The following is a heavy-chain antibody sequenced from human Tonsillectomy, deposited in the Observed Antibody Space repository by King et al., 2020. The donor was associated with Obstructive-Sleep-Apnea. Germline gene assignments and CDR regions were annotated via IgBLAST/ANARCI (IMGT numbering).Heavy chain of an antibody. D-gene: IGHD3-16*01. CDR2: INPSGGST. V-gene: IGHV1-46*01. CDR3: ARGGGTSPDYDY. J-gene: IGHJ4*02. Sequence: QLVQSGAEVKKPGASVKVSCKASGYYFTSHYIHWVRQAPGQGLEWMGIINPSGGSTSYAQKIQGRVTMSRDTSTSTVYMDVSSLRSEDTAVYYCARGGGTSPDYDYWGQGTLVTVSS. CDR1: GYYFTSHY.